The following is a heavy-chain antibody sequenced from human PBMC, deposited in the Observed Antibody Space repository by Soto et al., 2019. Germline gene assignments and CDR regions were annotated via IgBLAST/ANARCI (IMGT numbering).Heavy chain of an antibody. Sequence: QVQLQESGPGLVKPSQTLSLTCTVSGASISSGDNYWSWIRQHPGRGLEWIGYIFYTGGTFYTPSLKSRVTMSVDTSKNQFSLKLTSVTAADTAVYFCARDRGATIFDFWGRGTLVTVSS. V-gene: IGHV4-31*03. J-gene: IGHJ4*02. CDR2: IFYTGGT. CDR1: GASISSGDNY. CDR3: ARDRGATIFDF. D-gene: IGHD5-12*01.